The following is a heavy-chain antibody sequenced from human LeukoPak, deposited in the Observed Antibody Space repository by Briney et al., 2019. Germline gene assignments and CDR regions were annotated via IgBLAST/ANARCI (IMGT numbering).Heavy chain of an antibody. CDR2: IYHSGST. J-gene: IGHJ6*02. D-gene: IGHD4-17*01. V-gene: IGHV4-30-2*01. Sequence: PSQTLSLTCAVSGGSISSGAYSWSWIRQPPGKGLEWIGYIYHSGSTYYNPSLKSRVTVSLDRSKNQFSLKLSSVTAADTAVYYCARGDYEDPSTYYYYGMDVWGQGTTVTVSS. CDR3: ARGDYEDPSTYYYYGMDV. CDR1: GGSISSGAYS.